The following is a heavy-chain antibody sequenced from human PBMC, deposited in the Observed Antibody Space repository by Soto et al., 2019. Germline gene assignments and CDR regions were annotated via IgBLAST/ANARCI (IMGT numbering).Heavy chain of an antibody. D-gene: IGHD6-19*01. J-gene: IGHJ4*02. CDR1: GYACSEDG. V-gene: IGHV1-18*01. Sequence: VKGSCKAAGYACSEDGFSRGRNATGRGLEWMGWISAFNGETNYTQKSEGRVAMTTDAATTTAYMELRSLTVDDTAVYYCVRGQQWLLPVPLSFGYWGQGTVVTVSS. CDR2: ISAFNGET. CDR3: VRGQQWLLPVPLSFGY.